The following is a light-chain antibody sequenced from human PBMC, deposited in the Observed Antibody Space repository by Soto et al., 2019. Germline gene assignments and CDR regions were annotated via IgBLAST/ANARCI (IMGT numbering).Light chain of an antibody. J-gene: IGKJ5*01. CDR3: QQSYSTLIT. V-gene: IGKV3-20*01. CDR1: QSVGGN. CDR2: GAS. Sequence: EIVLTQSPGSLSLSPGYRSTLSCRASQSVGGNVAWYQQIPGQPPKLLIFGASSRATGIADKFSGSGSGTDFTLTISRLEPEDFATYYCQQSYSTLITFGQGTRREIK.